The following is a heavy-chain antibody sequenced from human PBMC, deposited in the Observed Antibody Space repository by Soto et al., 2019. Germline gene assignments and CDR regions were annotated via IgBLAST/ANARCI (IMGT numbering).Heavy chain of an antibody. Sequence: PSETLSLTCAVYGGSFSGYYWSWIRQPPGKGLEWIGEINHSGSTNYNPSLKSRVTISVDTSKNQFSLKLSSVTAADTAVYYCARGQIAEAGTWWFEPWGQGTLVTVSS. CDR3: ARGQIAEAGTWWFEP. V-gene: IGHV4-34*01. CDR1: GGSFSGYY. J-gene: IGHJ5*02. D-gene: IGHD6-13*01. CDR2: INHSGST.